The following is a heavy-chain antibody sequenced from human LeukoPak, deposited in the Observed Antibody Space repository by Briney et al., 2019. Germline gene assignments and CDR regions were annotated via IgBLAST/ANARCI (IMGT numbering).Heavy chain of an antibody. CDR2: INHSGST. CDR1: GGSFSGYY. V-gene: IGHV4-34*01. J-gene: IGHJ5*02. D-gene: IGHD4-11*01. Sequence: PSETLSLTCAVYGGSFSGYYWSWIRQPPRKGLEWIGEINHSGSTNYNPSLKSRVTISVDTSKNQFSLKLSSVTAADTAVYYCARGNYGFNWFDPWGQGTLVTVSS. CDR3: ARGNYGFNWFDP.